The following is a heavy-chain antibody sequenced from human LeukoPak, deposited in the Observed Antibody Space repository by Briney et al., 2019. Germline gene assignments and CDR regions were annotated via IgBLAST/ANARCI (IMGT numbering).Heavy chain of an antibody. J-gene: IGHJ4*02. Sequence: ASVKVSCKASGGTFSSYAISWVRQAPGQGLEWMGGIIPIFGTANYAQKFQGRVTITADKSTSTAYMELSSLRSEDTAVYYCARAITRRYYDSSGYLDYWGQGTLVTVSS. CDR3: ARAITRRYYDSSGYLDY. V-gene: IGHV1-69*06. CDR2: IIPIFGTA. CDR1: GGTFSSYA. D-gene: IGHD3-22*01.